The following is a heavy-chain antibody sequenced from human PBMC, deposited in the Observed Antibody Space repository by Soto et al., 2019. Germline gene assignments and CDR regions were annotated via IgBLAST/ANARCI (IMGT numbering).Heavy chain of an antibody. CDR3: ARKSIAVAGYYYYYYGMDV. D-gene: IGHD6-19*01. Sequence: SVKVSCKAPGGTFSSYAISWVRQAPGQGLEWMGGIIPIFGTANYAQKFQGRVTITADESTSTAYMELSSLRSEDTAVYYCARKSIAVAGYYYYYYGMDVWGQGTTVTVSS. CDR2: IIPIFGTA. CDR1: GGTFSSYA. V-gene: IGHV1-69*13. J-gene: IGHJ6*02.